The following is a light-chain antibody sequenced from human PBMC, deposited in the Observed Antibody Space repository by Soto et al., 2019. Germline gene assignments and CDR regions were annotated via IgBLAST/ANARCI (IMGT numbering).Light chain of an antibody. CDR3: TSYSRYRVLV. J-gene: IGLJ3*02. CDR2: EVS. V-gene: IGLV2-14*01. Sequence: QSALTQPASVSGSLGQSITISCTGTSSDIGGYKYVSWYQQHPGKAPKLIIFEVSNRPSGVSDRFSGSNSGNTASLTISGLQAEDVADYYCTSYSRYRVLVFGGGTQLTVL. CDR1: SSDIGGYKY.